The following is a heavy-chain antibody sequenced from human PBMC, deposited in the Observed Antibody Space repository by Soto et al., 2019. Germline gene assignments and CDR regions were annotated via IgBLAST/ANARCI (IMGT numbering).Heavy chain of an antibody. V-gene: IGHV5-51*01. CDR3: AAPRVRGVYGMDV. J-gene: IGHJ6*01. CDR2: IYHCDYDT. CDR1: VYSFTSYC. Sequence: GESLKISCKGSVYSFTSYCIGWVRQMPVKGLEWMGIIYHCDYDTRYRPPFQGQLTISADKSISTHYLQWRSMNASDTAMYYRAAPRVRGVYGMDVWGQGTTVTVSS. D-gene: IGHD3-10*01.